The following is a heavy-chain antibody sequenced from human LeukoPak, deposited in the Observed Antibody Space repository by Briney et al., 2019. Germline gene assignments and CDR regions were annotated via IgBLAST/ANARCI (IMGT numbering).Heavy chain of an antibody. CDR2: IYTCGTT. Sequence: PSETLSLTCTVSGGSISSGSISSYYWSWVRQPAGKGLKWIGRIYTCGTTNYNPSLKSRVTMSVDTSKNQFSLKLNSVTAADTAVYYCARGAPSDYWGQGTLVTVSS. CDR1: GGSISSGSISSYY. J-gene: IGHJ4*02. V-gene: IGHV4-61*02. CDR3: ARGAPSDY.